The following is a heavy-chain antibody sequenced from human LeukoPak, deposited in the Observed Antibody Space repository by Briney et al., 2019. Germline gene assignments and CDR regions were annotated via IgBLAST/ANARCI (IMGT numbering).Heavy chain of an antibody. Sequence: ASVRVSCKASGYTFTAQYMHWVRQAPGQGLEWMGWINPNNGDTKYAQSFLGRVTMTRDTSTTTAYMELSSLRSDDTAVYFCASYPRSIPTPPFDYWGQGTLVTVSS. V-gene: IGHV1-2*02. D-gene: IGHD2-21*01. J-gene: IGHJ4*02. CDR2: INPNNGDT. CDR3: ASYPRSIPTPPFDY. CDR1: GYTFTAQY.